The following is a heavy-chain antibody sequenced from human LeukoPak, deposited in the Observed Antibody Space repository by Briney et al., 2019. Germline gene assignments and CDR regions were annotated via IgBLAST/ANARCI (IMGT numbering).Heavy chain of an antibody. CDR2: ISDSGGST. CDR3: AKLAKYFYGAETFYFFEH. D-gene: IGHD3-10*01. Sequence: GGSLRLSCAASRFTFSSYVMSWVRQAPGKGLEWVSAISDSGGSTYYADSVKGRFTISRDNSKNTLYLQMNSLRVEDTAVYYCAKLAKYFYGAETFYFFEHWGQGTPVTASS. V-gene: IGHV3-23*01. J-gene: IGHJ4*02. CDR1: RFTFSSYV.